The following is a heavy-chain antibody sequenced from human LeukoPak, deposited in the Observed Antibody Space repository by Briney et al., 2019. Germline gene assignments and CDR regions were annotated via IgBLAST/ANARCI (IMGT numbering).Heavy chain of an antibody. CDR3: ARAYPGYSKEKDHWFDP. CDR2: IYYSGST. V-gene: IGHV4-59*01. D-gene: IGHD6-13*01. Sequence: SETLSLTCTVSGGSISSYYWSWIRQPPGKGLEWIGYIYYSGSTNYNPSLKSRVTISVDTSKNQFSLKLSSVTAADTAVYYCARAYPGYSKEKDHWFDPWGQGTLVTVSS. J-gene: IGHJ5*02. CDR1: GGSISSYY.